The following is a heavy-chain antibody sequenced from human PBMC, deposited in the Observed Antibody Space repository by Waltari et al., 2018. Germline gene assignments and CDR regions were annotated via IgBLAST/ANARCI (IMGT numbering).Heavy chain of an antibody. CDR2: IIPIFCTA. J-gene: IGHJ4*02. CDR3: ARTFFSGRRDYFDY. CDR1: GGTFSSYA. Sequence: QVQLVQSGAEVKQPGSPVQVSCKASGGTFSSYASRWVRQAPGQGLEGMGGIIPIFCTANYEQKCQGRVTITADESTSTAYMELSSLKSEDTAVYYCARTFFSGRRDYFDYWGQGTLVTVSS. D-gene: IGHD5-12*01. V-gene: IGHV1-69*01.